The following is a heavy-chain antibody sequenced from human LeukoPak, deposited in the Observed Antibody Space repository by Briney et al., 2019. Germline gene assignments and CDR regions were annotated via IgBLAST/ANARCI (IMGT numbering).Heavy chain of an antibody. Sequence: SETLSLTCTVSGGSISSGSYYWSWIRQPAGKGLEWIGRIYTSGSTNYNPSLNSRVTISVDTSKNQFSLKLSSVTAADTAVYYCARQLRLGELSPALFDYWGQGTLVTVSS. CDR3: ARQLRLGELSPALFDY. D-gene: IGHD3-16*02. J-gene: IGHJ4*02. CDR2: IYTSGST. V-gene: IGHV4-61*02. CDR1: GGSISSGSYY.